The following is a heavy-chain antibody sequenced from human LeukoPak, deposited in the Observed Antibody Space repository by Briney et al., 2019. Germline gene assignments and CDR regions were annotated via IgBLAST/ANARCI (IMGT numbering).Heavy chain of an antibody. J-gene: IGHJ2*01. CDR2: SYSGGDT. CDR1: GFTVSRNY. CDR3: ARWGGRGGPWYFDL. V-gene: IGHV3-53*01. Sequence: GGSLRLSCAASGFTVSRNYMSWVRQAPGKGLEWVSVSYSGGDTYYADSVKGRFTISRDNSKNTLRLQMNSLRAENTRVYYCARWGGRGGPWYFDLWGRGTLVTVSS. D-gene: IGHD3-16*01.